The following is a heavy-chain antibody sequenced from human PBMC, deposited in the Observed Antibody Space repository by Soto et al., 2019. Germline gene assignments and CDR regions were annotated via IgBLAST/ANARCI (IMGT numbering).Heavy chain of an antibody. Sequence: QLQLQESGPGLVKPSETLSLTCTVSGGSISSSSYYWGWIRQPPGKGLEWIGSIYYSGSTYYNPSLKSRVTISVDTSKNQFSLKLSSVTAADTAVYYCARRRREDIVVVPAASSIDYWGQGTLVTVSS. CDR1: GGSISSSSYY. CDR2: IYYSGST. CDR3: ARRRREDIVVVPAASSIDY. J-gene: IGHJ4*02. D-gene: IGHD2-2*01. V-gene: IGHV4-39*01.